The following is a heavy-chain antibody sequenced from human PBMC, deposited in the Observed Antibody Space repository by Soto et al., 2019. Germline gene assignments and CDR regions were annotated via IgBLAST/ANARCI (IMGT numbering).Heavy chain of an antibody. Sequence: QVHLVESGGGVVQPGRSLRLSCAASGFTFTGYAMHWVRQAPGKGLEWVALISFDGVNQYYADSVEGRFTISRDNSKNTLYLQMSGLRNEDTAVYYCARGGSGDFSASYFWGQGTLVTVSS. J-gene: IGHJ4*02. V-gene: IGHV3-30-3*01. CDR3: ARGGSGDFSASYF. CDR2: ISFDGVNQ. CDR1: GFTFTGYA. D-gene: IGHD4-17*01.